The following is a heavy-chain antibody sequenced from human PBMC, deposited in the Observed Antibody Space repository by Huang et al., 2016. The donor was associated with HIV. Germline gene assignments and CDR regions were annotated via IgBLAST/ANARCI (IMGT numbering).Heavy chain of an antibody. CDR1: GYTFIDYY. Sequence: QVQLVQSGAEVKKPGASVKVSCQSSGYTFIDYYVHWVRKATGQGLEWMGWIKPTSGDTHYAQGFQGRFTLTRDTSIGTVYMDLSTLTADDTAVYYCARAPATSYFGIFDDWGPGTLVTVSS. V-gene: IGHV1-2*02. J-gene: IGHJ4*02. CDR3: ARAPATSYFGIFDD. CDR2: IKPTSGDT. D-gene: IGHD3-10*01.